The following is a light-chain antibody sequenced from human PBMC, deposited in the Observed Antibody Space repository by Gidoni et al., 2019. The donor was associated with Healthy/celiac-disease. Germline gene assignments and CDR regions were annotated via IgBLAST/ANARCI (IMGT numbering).Light chain of an antibody. Sequence: DIVMTQSPDSLAVSLGEGATINRKSSQSVLYRSNNQNYLAWYQQKPGQPPKLLIYWASTRESGVPDRYSGSGSETDFTLTSSSLQAEDVAVYYWQQYYSTPYTFGQGTKLEIK. CDR3: QQYYSTPYT. CDR1: QSVLYRSNNQNY. J-gene: IGKJ2*01. V-gene: IGKV4-1*01. CDR2: WAS.